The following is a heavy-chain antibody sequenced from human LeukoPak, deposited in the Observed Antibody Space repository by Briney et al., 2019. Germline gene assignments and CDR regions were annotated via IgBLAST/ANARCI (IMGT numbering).Heavy chain of an antibody. CDR3: ARALRYYYGSGDYPVGYGLFHFDY. D-gene: IGHD3-10*01. J-gene: IGHJ4*02. CDR1: GGSINIYY. CDR2: FYYRGNA. V-gene: IGHV4-59*01. Sequence: SETLSLTCTVSGGSINIYYWSWIRQAPGKGLEWMANFYYRGNATYNPSLRSRGIISGDTSKNQFSLRLTSVTAADTGVYYCARALRYYYGSGDYPVGYGLFHFDYWGRGTLVTVSS.